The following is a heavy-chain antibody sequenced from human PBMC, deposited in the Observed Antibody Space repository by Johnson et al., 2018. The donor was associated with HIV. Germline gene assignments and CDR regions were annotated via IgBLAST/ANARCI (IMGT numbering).Heavy chain of an antibody. V-gene: IGHV3-7*01. J-gene: IGHJ3*01. CDR2: IRQDGSEK. CDR3: AKEIGNYDILSDVFVGAFDV. D-gene: IGHD3-9*01. CDR1: GFTFSSYW. Sequence: VQLVESGGGLVQPGGSLRLSCAASGFTFSSYWMTWVRQAPGKGLEWVASIRQDGSEKYYVDSVKGRFTISRDNSKNTLDLQMKRLRAEDTAVYYCAKEIGNYDILSDVFVGAFDVWGQGTMVTVSS.